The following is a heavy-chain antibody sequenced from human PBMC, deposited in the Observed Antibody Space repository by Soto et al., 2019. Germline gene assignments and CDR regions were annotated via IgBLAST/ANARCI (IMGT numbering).Heavy chain of an antibody. D-gene: IGHD3-22*01. J-gene: IGHJ4*02. CDR3: ARGVVIYYDSSGYYYDY. CDR2: IYYSGST. Sequence: QVQLQQWGAGLLKPSETLSLTCAVYGGSFSGYYWSWIRQPPGKGLEWIGYIYYSGSTYYNPSLKSRVTISVDTSKNQFSLKLSSVTAADTAVYYCARGVVIYYDSSGYYYDYWGQGTLVTVSS. V-gene: IGHV4-34*01. CDR1: GGSFSGYY.